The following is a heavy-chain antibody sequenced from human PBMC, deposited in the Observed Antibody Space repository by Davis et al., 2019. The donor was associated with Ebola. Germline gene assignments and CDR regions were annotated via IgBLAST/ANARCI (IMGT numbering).Heavy chain of an antibody. CDR3: ARRSSSAIKSYYDY. V-gene: IGHV5-51*01. D-gene: IGHD2-2*01. J-gene: IGHJ4*02. CDR2: IYPGDSDT. Sequence: GESLKISCKVSGYSFTSYWIAWVRQMPGKGLEWMGIIYPGDSDTRYSPSFQGQVTISADKSISTAYLQWSSLKASDTAMYYCARRSSSAIKSYYDYWGQGTLVTVSS. CDR1: GYSFTSYW.